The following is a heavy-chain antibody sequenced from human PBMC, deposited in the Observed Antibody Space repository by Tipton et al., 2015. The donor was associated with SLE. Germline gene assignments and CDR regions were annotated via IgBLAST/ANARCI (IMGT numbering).Heavy chain of an antibody. V-gene: IGHV4-59*08. Sequence: TLSLTCIVSGDSINSYYWSWIRQPPGKGLEWIGYISDGGATNHNPSLKSRVTISVDPAKNQFSLKLTSVTAADTAVYYCARGMLTWRGAIIGVDVWGQGTSVNVSS. CDR2: ISDGGAT. CDR3: ARGMLTWRGAIIGVDV. J-gene: IGHJ6*02. D-gene: IGHD2-8*01. CDR1: GDSINSYY.